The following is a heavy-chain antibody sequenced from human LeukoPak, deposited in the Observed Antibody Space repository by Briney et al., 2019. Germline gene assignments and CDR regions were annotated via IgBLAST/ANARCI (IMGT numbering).Heavy chain of an antibody. CDR2: INHSGST. J-gene: IGHJ6*03. Sequence: PSETLSLTCAVYGESFSGYYWSWIRQTPGKGLEWIGEINHSGSTNYNPSLKSRVTISLDTSKKHLSLRLSSVTAADTAVYYCARGYELVANYYMDVWGKGTTVTVSS. CDR1: GESFSGYY. D-gene: IGHD2-8*02. CDR3: ARGYELVANYYMDV. V-gene: IGHV4-34*01.